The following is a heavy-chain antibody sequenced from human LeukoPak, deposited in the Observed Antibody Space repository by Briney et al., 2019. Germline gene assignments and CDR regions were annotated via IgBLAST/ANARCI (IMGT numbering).Heavy chain of an antibody. CDR2: IWYDGSHQ. Sequence: GGSLRLSCAAYGFSFSTYGMHWVRQAPGKRLESVAVIWYDGSHQYYADSVKGRFTISRDMSNNTLYLQMNNLRVDDTALYYCARDLGLRYGSGAYRFDPWGQGTRVIVSS. D-gene: IGHD3-10*01. CDR1: GFSFSTYG. J-gene: IGHJ5*02. V-gene: IGHV3-33*08. CDR3: ARDLGLRYGSGAYRFDP.